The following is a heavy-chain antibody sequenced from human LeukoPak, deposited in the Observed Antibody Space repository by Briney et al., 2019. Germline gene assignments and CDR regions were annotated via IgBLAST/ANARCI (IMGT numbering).Heavy chain of an antibody. CDR3: TNFKPPAPDALDV. D-gene: IGHD2/OR15-2a*01. Sequence: PGGSLRLSCAASGFTFSDYSMNWVRQAPGKGLEWISYISGSGTIYYADSVKGRFTISRDNAQSLVYLQMNSLRAEDTAVYYCTNFKPPAPDALDVWGQGTLITVSS. V-gene: IGHV3-48*01. CDR2: ISGSGTI. CDR1: GFTFSDYS. J-gene: IGHJ3*01.